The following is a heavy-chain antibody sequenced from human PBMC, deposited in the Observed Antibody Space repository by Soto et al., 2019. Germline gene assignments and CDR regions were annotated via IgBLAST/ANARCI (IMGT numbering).Heavy chain of an antibody. V-gene: IGHV1-2*02. J-gene: IGHJ5*02. CDR1: GYTFTNYY. Sequence: ASVKVSCKASGYTFTNYYMHWVRQAPGQGLEWMGWMNPRSGGTKYAQAFQDRVTMTREASISTAYMEVTSLRHGDTGVYFCARYDASTSYRLDLWGQGTLVTV. D-gene: IGHD3-16*01. CDR2: MNPRSGGT. CDR3: ARYDASTSYRLDL.